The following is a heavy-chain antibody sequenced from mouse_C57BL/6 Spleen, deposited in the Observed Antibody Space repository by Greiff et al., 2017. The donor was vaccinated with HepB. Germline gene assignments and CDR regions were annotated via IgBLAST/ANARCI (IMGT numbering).Heavy chain of an antibody. D-gene: IGHD1-1*01. Sequence: QVQLQQPGAELVKPGASVKLSCKASGYTFTSYWMQWVKQRPGQGLEWIGEIDPSDSYTNYNQKFKGKATLTVDPSSSTAYLQLSSRTSEDSAVYYCARGYYGSDLGWYFDVWGTGTTVTVSS. V-gene: IGHV1-50*01. CDR1: GYTFTSYW. CDR3: ARGYYGSDLGWYFDV. CDR2: IDPSDSYT. J-gene: IGHJ1*03.